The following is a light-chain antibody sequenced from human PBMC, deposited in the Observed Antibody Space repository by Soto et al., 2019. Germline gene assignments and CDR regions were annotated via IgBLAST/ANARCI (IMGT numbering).Light chain of an antibody. CDR3: QQYNSYSWT. Sequence: DIQMTQSPSTLSGSVGDRVTITCRASQTISSWLAWYQQKPGKAPNLLIYDASTLKSGVTSRFSGSGSGTDFTLTISGLQPDDFASYYCQQYNSYSWTFGQGTKVDIK. CDR2: DAS. V-gene: IGKV1-5*01. CDR1: QTISSW. J-gene: IGKJ1*01.